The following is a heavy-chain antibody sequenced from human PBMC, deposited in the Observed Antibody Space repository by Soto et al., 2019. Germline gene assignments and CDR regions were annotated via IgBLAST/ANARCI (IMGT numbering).Heavy chain of an antibody. CDR2: ISSDGSNK. V-gene: IGHV3-30*14. CDR3: ARSVFP. CDR1: GFTFRSYA. J-gene: IGHJ5*02. Sequence: PGGSLRLSCAASGFTFRSYAMHWVRQAPGKGLEWVAAISSDGSNKYYADSVKGRFTISRDNSKNTLDVQMSSLRAEDTAVYYCARSVFPWGQGTLVTVSS.